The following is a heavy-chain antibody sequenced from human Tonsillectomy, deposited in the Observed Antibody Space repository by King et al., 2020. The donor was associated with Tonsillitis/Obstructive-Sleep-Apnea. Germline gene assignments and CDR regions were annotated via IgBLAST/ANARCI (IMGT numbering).Heavy chain of an antibody. CDR2: MRRKDNSYTT. CDR3: TRHKLGYCSSTSCYAFDI. V-gene: IGHV3-73*01. J-gene: IGHJ3*02. CDR1: GFTFRCSA. Sequence: VQLVECGGGLGQPGGPLKLSFAASGFTFRCSARHWVRQVSCEGVECVGRMRRKDNSYTTSYDGSVKGRFTISRVDSKNTAYLKMNSLKTEDTAVYYCTRHKLGYCSSTSCYAFDIWGQGTMVTVSS. D-gene: IGHD2-2*01.